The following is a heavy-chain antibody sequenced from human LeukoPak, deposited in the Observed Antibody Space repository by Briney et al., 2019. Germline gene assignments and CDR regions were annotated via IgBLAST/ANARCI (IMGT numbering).Heavy chain of an antibody. CDR3: ARDRRVWSGYYPFDY. Sequence: ASVKVSCKASGYTFTGYGISWVRQAPGQGLEWMGWISAYNGNTNYAQKLQGRVTMTTDTSTSTAYMELRSLRSDDTAVYYCARDRRVWSGYYPFDYWGQGTLVTVSS. J-gene: IGHJ4*02. CDR2: ISAYNGNT. D-gene: IGHD3-3*01. V-gene: IGHV1-18*01. CDR1: GYTFTGYG.